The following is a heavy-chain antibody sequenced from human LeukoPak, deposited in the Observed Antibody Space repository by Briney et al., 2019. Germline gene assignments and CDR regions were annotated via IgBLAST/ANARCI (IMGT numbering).Heavy chain of an antibody. D-gene: IGHD3-22*01. Sequence: SETLSLTCTVSGGSISSYYWSWIRQPAGKGLEWIGRIYSSGSTDYNPSLKSRVTMSVDTSKNKFSLKLSSVTAADTAVYYCARGAGDYYDSSGYYYYWYFDLWGRGTLVTVSS. J-gene: IGHJ2*01. CDR3: ARGAGDYYDSSGYYYYWYFDL. CDR1: GGSISSYY. V-gene: IGHV4-4*07. CDR2: IYSSGST.